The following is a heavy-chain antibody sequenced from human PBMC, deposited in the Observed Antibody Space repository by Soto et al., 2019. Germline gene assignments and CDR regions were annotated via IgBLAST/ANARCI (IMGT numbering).Heavy chain of an antibody. V-gene: IGHV3-30*18. Sequence: QVQLVESGGGVVQPGRSLRLSCAASGFTFSSYGMHWVRQAPGKGLEWVAGISYDGSNKYYADSVKGRFTISRDNSKNTLYLQMNSLRAEDTAVYYCAKDIITIFGVASEPWGQGTLVTVSS. CDR2: ISYDGSNK. D-gene: IGHD3-3*01. CDR3: AKDIITIFGVASEP. J-gene: IGHJ5*02. CDR1: GFTFSSYG.